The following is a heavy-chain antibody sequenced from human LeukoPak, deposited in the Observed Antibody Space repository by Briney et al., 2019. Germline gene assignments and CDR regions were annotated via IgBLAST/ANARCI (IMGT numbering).Heavy chain of an antibody. CDR3: ASGYCSGGSCHTTNSPFDY. CDR2: INSDGSTT. D-gene: IGHD2-15*01. Sequence: GGSLRLSCAASGFTFRSLWMHWVRQAPGKGLVWVSRINSDGSTTTYADSVKGRFTISRDNAKNTLYLQMNSLRAEDTAVYHCASGYCSGGSCHTTNSPFDYWGQGTLVTVSS. J-gene: IGHJ4*02. V-gene: IGHV3-74*01. CDR1: GFTFRSLW.